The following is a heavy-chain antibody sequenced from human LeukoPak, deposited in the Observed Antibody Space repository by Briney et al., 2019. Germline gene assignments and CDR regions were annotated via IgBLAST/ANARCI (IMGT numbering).Heavy chain of an antibody. D-gene: IGHD5-12*01. V-gene: IGHV4-59*08. CDR1: GGSVSGYH. Sequence: SETLSLTCTVSGGSVSGYHWSWIRQPPGKGLEWIGYIYYSGSTNYNPSLKSRVTISVDTSKNQFSLSLTSVIAADTAVYYCARRASGGYGHYFDYWGQGALVTVSS. CDR2: IYYSGST. CDR3: ARRASGGYGHYFDY. J-gene: IGHJ4*02.